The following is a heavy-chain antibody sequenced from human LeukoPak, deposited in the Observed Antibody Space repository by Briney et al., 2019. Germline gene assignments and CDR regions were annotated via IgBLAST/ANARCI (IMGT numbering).Heavy chain of an antibody. CDR3: ARDAETYYYDSSGSIGLRYFDY. CDR1: GGSISSGGYY. Sequence: SQTLSLTCTVSGGSISSGGYYWSWIRQHPGKGLEWIGYIYYSGSTYYNPSLKSRVTISVDTSKNQFSLKLSSVTAADTAVYSCARDAETYYYDSSGSIGLRYFDYWGQGTLVTVSS. V-gene: IGHV4-31*03. D-gene: IGHD3-22*01. CDR2: IYYSGST. J-gene: IGHJ4*02.